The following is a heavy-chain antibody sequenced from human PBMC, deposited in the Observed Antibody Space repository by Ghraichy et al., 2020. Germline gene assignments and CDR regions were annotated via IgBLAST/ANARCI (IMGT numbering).Heavy chain of an antibody. Sequence: ASVKVSCKASGYTFTTYAMNWVRQAPGQGLEWMGRINTDTGNPTYAQGFTGRFVFYLDTSVSTAYLQINSLKTEDAAVYYCTRGVNFFDNWGQGTLVTVSS. J-gene: IGHJ4*02. CDR3: TRGVNFFDN. CDR1: GYTFTTYA. V-gene: IGHV7-4-1*02. CDR2: INTDTGNP.